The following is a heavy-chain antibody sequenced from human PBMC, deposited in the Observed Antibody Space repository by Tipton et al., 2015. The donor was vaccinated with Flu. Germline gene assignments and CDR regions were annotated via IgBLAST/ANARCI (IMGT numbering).Heavy chain of an antibody. D-gene: IGHD5-18*01. CDR1: GFTFGVYG. J-gene: IGHJ5*02. CDR3: ARDFGHSYGFYYWFDP. V-gene: IGHV3-33*01. Sequence: SLRLSCSASGFTFGVYGMHWVRQAPGKGLEWVALIWYDGSNKQYADSVKGRFTISRDNSKSMLYLQMNSLRVEDTAVYYCARDFGHSYGFYYWFDPWGQGALVTVSS. CDR2: IWYDGSNK.